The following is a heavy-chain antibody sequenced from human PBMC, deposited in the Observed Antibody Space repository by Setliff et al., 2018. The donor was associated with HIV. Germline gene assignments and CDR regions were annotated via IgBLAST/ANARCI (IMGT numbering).Heavy chain of an antibody. CDR2: IKTEAEGYAT. J-gene: IGHJ6*02. CDR3: ARSVIGYYYYGMDV. CDR1: GFTFSGSP. V-gene: IGHV3-73*01. Sequence: GESLKISCGASGFTFSGSPMHWVRQASGKGLEWVGRIKTEAEGYATAYAASVKGRFTISRDDSKNTLYLQMNSLRAEDTAVYYCARSVIGYYYYGMDVWGQGTLVTVSS. D-gene: IGHD3-10*01.